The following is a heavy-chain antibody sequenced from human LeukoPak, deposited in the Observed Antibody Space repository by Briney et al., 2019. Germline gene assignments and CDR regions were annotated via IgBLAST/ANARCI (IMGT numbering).Heavy chain of an antibody. CDR3: ARGGIQVSGIDEFDY. V-gene: IGHV3-13*01. J-gene: IGHJ4*02. D-gene: IGHD6-19*01. CDR1: GFNFIDYD. CDR2: IGIRGDT. Sequence: PGGSLRLSCVASGFNFIDYDMHWVRQVTGKGLEWVSAIGIRGDTHYSGSVKGRFTISRENAESSLYLQMNSLRAEDTAVYYCARGGIQVSGIDEFDYWGQGTLVTVSS.